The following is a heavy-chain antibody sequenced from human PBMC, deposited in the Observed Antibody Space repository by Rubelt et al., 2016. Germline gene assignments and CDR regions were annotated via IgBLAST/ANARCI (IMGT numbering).Heavy chain of an antibody. CDR2: IKQDGSEK. J-gene: IGHJ6*03. Sequence: EVQLVESGGGLVQPGGSLRLSCAASGFTFSSYWMSWVRQAPGKGLEWVANIKQDGSEKYYVDSVKGRFTISRDNAKNSLYLQMNSLRAEDTAVYYCAREIAAAGNSGSRYYYYYYMDVWGKGTTVTVSS. CDR1: GFTFSSYW. CDR3: AREIAAAGNSGSRYYYYYYMDV. D-gene: IGHD6-13*01. V-gene: IGHV3-7*01.